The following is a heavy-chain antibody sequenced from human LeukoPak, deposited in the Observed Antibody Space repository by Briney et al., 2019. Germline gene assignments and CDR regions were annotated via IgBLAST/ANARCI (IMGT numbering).Heavy chain of an antibody. Sequence: PSVTLSLTCTVSGGSISSYYWSWIRQPPGKGLEWIGYIYYSGSTNYNPSLKSRVTISVDTSKNQFSLKPSSVTAADTAVYYCAREAHGCSSTSCYGNWFDPWGQGTLVTVSS. J-gene: IGHJ5*02. V-gene: IGHV4-59*01. CDR3: AREAHGCSSTSCYGNWFDP. D-gene: IGHD2-2*01. CDR2: IYYSGST. CDR1: GGSISSYY.